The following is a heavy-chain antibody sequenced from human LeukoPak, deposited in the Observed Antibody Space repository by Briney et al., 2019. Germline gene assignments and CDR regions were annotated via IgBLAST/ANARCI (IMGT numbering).Heavy chain of an antibody. D-gene: IGHD3-22*01. V-gene: IGHV3-23*01. CDR3: AKDASYDSSGYYPLYYYYYGMDV. J-gene: IGHJ6*02. CDR2: ISGSGGST. CDR1: GFTFSSYA. Sequence: PGGSLRPSCAASGFTFSSYAMSWVRQAPGKGLEWVSAISGSGGSTYYADSVKGRFTISRDNSKNTLYLQMNSLRAEDTAVYYCAKDASYDSSGYYPLYYYYYGMDVWGQGTTVTVSS.